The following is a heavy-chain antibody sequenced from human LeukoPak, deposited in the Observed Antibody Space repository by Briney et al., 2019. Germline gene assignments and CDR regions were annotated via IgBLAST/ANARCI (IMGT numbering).Heavy chain of an antibody. Sequence: PSETLSLTCAVYGGSFSGYYWSWIRQPPGKGLEWIGEINHSGSTNYNPSLKSRVTISVDTSKNRFSLKLSSVTAADTAVYYCARRAALEWLLYTGYFDYWGQGTLVTVSS. V-gene: IGHV4-34*01. CDR2: INHSGST. CDR3: ARRAALEWLLYTGYFDY. D-gene: IGHD3-3*01. CDR1: GGSFSGYY. J-gene: IGHJ4*02.